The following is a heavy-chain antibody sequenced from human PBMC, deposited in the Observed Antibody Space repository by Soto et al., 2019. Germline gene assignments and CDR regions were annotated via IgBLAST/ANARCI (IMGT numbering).Heavy chain of an antibody. Sequence: EVQLVESGGGLVKPGGSLRLSCAASGFTFSNAWMSWVRQAPGKGLEWIGRIKSKTDGGTTDYAAPVKGRFTISRDDSKNTLYLQMNSLKTEDTAVYYCTTRITIFGVVGDGPDYWGQGTLVTVSS. V-gene: IGHV3-15*01. D-gene: IGHD3-3*01. CDR1: GFTFSNAW. J-gene: IGHJ4*02. CDR3: TTRITIFGVVGDGPDY. CDR2: IKSKTDGGTT.